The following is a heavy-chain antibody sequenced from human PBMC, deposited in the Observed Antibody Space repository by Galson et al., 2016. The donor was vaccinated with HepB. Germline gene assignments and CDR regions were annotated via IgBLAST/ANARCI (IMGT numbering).Heavy chain of an antibody. CDR3: VRGRGNGNFFEN. CDR1: GFSFRYYG. CDR2: VSKDSGTI. J-gene: IGHJ4*02. Sequence: SLRLSCAASGFSFRYYGMNWVRQAPGKGLEWVSYVSKDSGTIYYADSVKGRLIISRDNAKDSLYLQMNSLRAEDTALYYCVRGRGNGNFFENWGQGTLVTVSS. V-gene: IGHV3-48*01. D-gene: IGHD4-23*01.